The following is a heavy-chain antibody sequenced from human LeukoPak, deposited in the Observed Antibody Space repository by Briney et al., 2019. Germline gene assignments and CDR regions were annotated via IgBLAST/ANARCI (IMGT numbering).Heavy chain of an antibody. Sequence: PSETLSLTCTVSGGSISSGDYYWSWIRQPPGKGLEWIGYIYYSGSTYYNPSLKSRVTISVDTSKNQFSLKLSSVTAADTAVYYCASGYSSSWYSDYYYGMDVWGQGTTVTVSS. J-gene: IGHJ6*02. V-gene: IGHV4-30-4*01. D-gene: IGHD6-13*01. CDR1: GGSISSGDYY. CDR3: ASGYSSSWYSDYYYGMDV. CDR2: IYYSGST.